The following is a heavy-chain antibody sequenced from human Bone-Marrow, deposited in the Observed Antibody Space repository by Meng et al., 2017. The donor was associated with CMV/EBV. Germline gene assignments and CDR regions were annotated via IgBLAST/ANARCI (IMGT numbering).Heavy chain of an antibody. CDR1: GFTFSSYG. V-gene: IGHV3-33*06. CDR3: AKNLSYFGMDV. Sequence: GESLRTSCAASGFTFSSYGMHWVRQAPGKGLEWVAGIWYDGSNKYYADSVKGRFTISRDNSKNTLYLQINSLRAEDTAVYYWAKNLSYFGMDVWGQGTTVTVSS. CDR2: IWYDGSNK. J-gene: IGHJ6*02.